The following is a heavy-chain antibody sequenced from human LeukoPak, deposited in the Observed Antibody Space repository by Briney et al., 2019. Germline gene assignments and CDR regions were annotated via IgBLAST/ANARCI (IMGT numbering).Heavy chain of an antibody. CDR2: TYYRSKWYN. CDR1: GDSVSSNSAA. J-gene: IGHJ4*02. V-gene: IGHV6-1*01. Sequence: SQTLSLTCAISGDSVSSNSAAWNWIRQSPSRGLEWLGRTYYRSKWYNDYAVSVKSRITINPDTSKNQFSLQLSSVTAADTAVYYCARSPTTVTTGEYYFDYWGQGTLVTVSS. CDR3: ARSPTTVTTGEYYFDY. D-gene: IGHD4-17*01.